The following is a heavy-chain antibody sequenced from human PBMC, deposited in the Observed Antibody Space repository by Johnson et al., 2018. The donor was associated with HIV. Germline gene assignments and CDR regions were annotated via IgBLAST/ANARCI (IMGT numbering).Heavy chain of an antibody. Sequence: QVQLVESGGGVVQPGRSQRLSCAASGFTFSNHGMHWVRQAPGKGLEWVAVISYDGSNKYYADSVKGRFTISRDNSNNTLYLQMDSLRAEDTAVYYCAKDRNWGASGAFDIWGQGTMVTVSS. D-gene: IGHD7-27*01. CDR3: AKDRNWGASGAFDI. J-gene: IGHJ3*02. CDR1: GFTFSNHG. V-gene: IGHV3-30*18. CDR2: ISYDGSNK.